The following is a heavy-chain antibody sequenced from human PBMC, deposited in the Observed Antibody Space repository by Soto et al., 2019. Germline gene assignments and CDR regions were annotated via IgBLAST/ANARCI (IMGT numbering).Heavy chain of an antibody. CDR2: IKSDGSST. V-gene: IGHV3-74*01. Sequence: PGGSLRLSCTASGFTFSSYWMHWVRQDPGKGLVWVSRIKSDGSSTNYADSVKGRFTISRDNAKNTLYLQMNSLRAEDTAVYYCARETFRSFYSDYWGQGXLVTVYS. CDR1: GFTFSSYW. CDR3: ARETFRSFYSDY. D-gene: IGHD3-16*01. J-gene: IGHJ4*02.